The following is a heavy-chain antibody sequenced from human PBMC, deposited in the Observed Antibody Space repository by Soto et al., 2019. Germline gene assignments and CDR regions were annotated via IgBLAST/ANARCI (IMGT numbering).Heavy chain of an antibody. D-gene: IGHD4-17*01. Sequence: GGSLSLSCAASGFTFNSYGMHWVRQAPGKGLEWVAVISYDGSITYYADSVMGRFTISRDKSKNTLYLQINSLRMEDTAVYYCAKDRRTTVTKFSIMDVWGQGTTVTVSS. CDR1: GFTFNSYG. J-gene: IGHJ6*02. CDR3: AKDRRTTVTKFSIMDV. CDR2: ISYDGSIT. V-gene: IGHV3-30*18.